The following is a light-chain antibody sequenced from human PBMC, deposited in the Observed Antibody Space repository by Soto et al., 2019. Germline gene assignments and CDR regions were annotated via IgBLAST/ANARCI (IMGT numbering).Light chain of an antibody. CDR2: AAS. J-gene: IGKJ5*01. CDR1: QGSSSY. CDR3: QQYYSYPPIT. V-gene: IGKV1-8*01. Sequence: AIRMTQSPSSLSASTGDRVTITCRASQGSSSYLAWYQQRPGKAPKLLIDAASTLQSGVPSRFSGSGSGTDFTLTISCLQSEDFATYYCQQYYSYPPITFGQGTRLEIK.